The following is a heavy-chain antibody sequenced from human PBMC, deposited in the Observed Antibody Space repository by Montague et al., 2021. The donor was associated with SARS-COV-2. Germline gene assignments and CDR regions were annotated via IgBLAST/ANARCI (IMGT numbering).Heavy chain of an antibody. J-gene: IGHJ2*01. Sequence: SETLSLTCTVSGGSISSSSYYWGWIRQPPGKGLEWIGSIYYSGGTYYNPSLKSRVTISVDTSKNQFSLKLSSVTAADTAVYYCARSDLSVFVLVVYATRGGYFDLWGRGTLVTVSS. CDR2: IYYSGGT. D-gene: IGHD2-8*02. CDR3: ARSDLSVFVLVVYATRGGYFDL. V-gene: IGHV4-39*07. CDR1: GGSISSSSYY.